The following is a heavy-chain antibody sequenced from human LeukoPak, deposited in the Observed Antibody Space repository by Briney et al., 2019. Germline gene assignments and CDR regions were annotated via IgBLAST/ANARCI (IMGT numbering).Heavy chain of an antibody. CDR2: ISYSGST. V-gene: IGHV4-59*01. CDR1: GGSISNYY. CDR3: ARSFNYYYYYMDV. Sequence: SETLSLTCTVSGGSISNYYWNWIRQPPGTGLEWIGYISYSGSTNYNPSLKSRVTISVDTSKNQFSLKLSSVTAADTAVYYCARSFNYYYYYMDVWGKGTTVTVSS. D-gene: IGHD2/OR15-2a*01. J-gene: IGHJ6*03.